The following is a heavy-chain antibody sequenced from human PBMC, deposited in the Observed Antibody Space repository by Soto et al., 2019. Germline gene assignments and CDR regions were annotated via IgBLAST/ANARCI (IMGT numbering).Heavy chain of an antibody. CDR3: AKGGSYGPTRPFDY. J-gene: IGHJ4*02. Sequence: EVQLLESGGGLVQPGGSLRLSCAASGSTFSSYAMSWVRQAPGKRLEWVSAILGSGGSTYYADSVKGRFTISRDKSKNTLYLQMNSLRAEDTAVYYCAKGGSYGPTRPFDYWGQGTLVTVSS. V-gene: IGHV3-23*01. CDR2: ILGSGGST. CDR1: GSTFSSYA. D-gene: IGHD5-18*01.